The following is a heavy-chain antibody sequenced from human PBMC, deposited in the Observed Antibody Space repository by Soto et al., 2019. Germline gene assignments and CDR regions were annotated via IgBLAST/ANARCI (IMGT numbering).Heavy chain of an antibody. J-gene: IGHJ4*02. CDR1: GFTFSSYA. Sequence: QVQLVESGGGVLQPGKSLRLSCAASGFTFSSYAMHWARQAPGKGLEWVTVISIRGGDEYYAESVRGRFTISRDDSKNTLYLQMDSLRVEDTAVYYCARGTIVARQHLDYWGQGTLVTVSS. CDR3: ARGTIVARQHLDY. CDR2: ISIRGGDE. V-gene: IGHV3-30*03. D-gene: IGHD6-6*01.